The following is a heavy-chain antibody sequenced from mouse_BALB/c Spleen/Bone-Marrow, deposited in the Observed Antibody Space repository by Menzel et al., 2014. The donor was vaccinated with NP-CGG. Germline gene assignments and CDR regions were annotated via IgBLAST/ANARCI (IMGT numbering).Heavy chain of an antibody. J-gene: IGHJ1*01. D-gene: IGHD1-1*01. V-gene: IGHV1S81*02. CDR1: GYTFTSYW. CDR3: ARKYYGSSYVWYFDV. Sequence: VQLQQSGAELVKPGASVKLSCEASGYTFTSYWMQWVKQRPGQGLEWIGEIDPSNGRINYNEKFKSKATLTVDKSSSTAYMQLSSLTSEDSAVYYCARKYYGSSYVWYFDVWGAGTTVTVSS. CDR2: IDPSNGRI.